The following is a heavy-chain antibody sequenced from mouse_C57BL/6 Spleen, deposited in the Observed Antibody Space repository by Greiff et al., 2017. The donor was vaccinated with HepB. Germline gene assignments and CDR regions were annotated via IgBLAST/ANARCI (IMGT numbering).Heavy chain of an antibody. CDR1: GYTFTSYW. CDR3: ARRDYGSPYYFDY. V-gene: IGHV1-69*01. D-gene: IGHD1-1*01. Sequence: QVQLQQPGAELVMPGASVKLSCKASGYTFTSYWMHWVKQRPGQGLEWIGEIDPSDSYTNYNQKFKGKSTLTVDKSSSTAYMQLSSLTSEDSAVYYCARRDYGSPYYFDYWGQGTTLTVSS. J-gene: IGHJ2*01. CDR2: IDPSDSYT.